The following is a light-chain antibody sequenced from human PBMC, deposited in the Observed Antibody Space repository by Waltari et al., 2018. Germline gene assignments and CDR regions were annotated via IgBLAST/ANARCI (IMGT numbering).Light chain of an antibody. Sequence: QSVLTQPPSASGTPGQRVTISCSGSSSNIGTNYVYWYQQLPGTAPKLLIYTNNHRPAGVPDRFSGSKSGTSASLAVSRLRSEDEADYYCAAWDDSLSGRVFGGGTKLTVL. CDR3: AAWDDSLSGRV. J-gene: IGLJ3*02. CDR2: TNN. V-gene: IGLV1-47*01. CDR1: SSNIGTNY.